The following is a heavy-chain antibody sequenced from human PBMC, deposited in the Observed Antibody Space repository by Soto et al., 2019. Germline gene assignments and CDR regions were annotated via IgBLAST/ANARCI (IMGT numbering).Heavy chain of an antibody. Sequence: SLRLSCAASGFTFDDYAMHWVRQAPGKGLEWVSGISWNSGSIGYADSVKGRFTISRDNAKNSLYLQMNSLRAEDTALYYCARAYGSGSHLSYYYYGMDVWGQGTTVTVSS. CDR2: ISWNSGSI. CDR3: ARAYGSGSHLSYYYYGMDV. CDR1: GFTFDDYA. J-gene: IGHJ6*02. V-gene: IGHV3-9*01. D-gene: IGHD3-10*01.